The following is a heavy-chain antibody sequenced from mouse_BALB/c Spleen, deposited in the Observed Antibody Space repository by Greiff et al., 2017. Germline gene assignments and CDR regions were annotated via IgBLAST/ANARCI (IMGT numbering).Heavy chain of an antibody. V-gene: IGHV5-17*02. Sequence: DVMLVESGGGLVQPGGSRKISCAASGFTFSSFGMHWVRQAPEKGLEWVAYISSGSSTIYYADTVKGRFTISRDNPKSTLFLQMTSLRSEDTAMYYCAREGYGSLYAMDYWGQGTSVTVSS. CDR1: GFTFSSFG. J-gene: IGHJ4*01. CDR3: AREGYGSLYAMDY. CDR2: ISSGSSTI. D-gene: IGHD1-1*02.